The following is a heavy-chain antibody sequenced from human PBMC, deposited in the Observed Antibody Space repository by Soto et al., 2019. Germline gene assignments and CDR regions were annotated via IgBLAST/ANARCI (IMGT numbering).Heavy chain of an antibody. V-gene: IGHV4-59*01. Sequence: SETLSLTCTVSGGSISSYYWSWIRQPPGKGLEWIGYIYYSGSTNYNPSLKSRVTISVDTSKNQFSLKLSSVTAADTAVYSCARTWGSTNDXWGRGTLVTVSX. J-gene: IGHJ4*02. CDR2: IYYSGST. CDR1: GGSISSYY. CDR3: ARTWGSTNDX. D-gene: IGHD3-16*01.